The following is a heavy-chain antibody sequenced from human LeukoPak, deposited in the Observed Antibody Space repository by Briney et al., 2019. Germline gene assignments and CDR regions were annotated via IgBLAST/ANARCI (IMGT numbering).Heavy chain of an antibody. CDR3: ARDAAPPTGEGNLGFVFDY. V-gene: IGHV4-61*02. Sequence: PSQTLSLTCTVSGGSISSGSYYWSWIRQPAGKGLEWIGRIYTSGSTNYNPSLKSRVTISVDTSKNQFSLKLSSVTAADTAVYYCARDAAPPTGEGNLGFVFDYWGQGTLVTVSS. J-gene: IGHJ4*02. CDR2: IYTSGST. CDR1: GGSISSGSYY. D-gene: IGHD7-27*01.